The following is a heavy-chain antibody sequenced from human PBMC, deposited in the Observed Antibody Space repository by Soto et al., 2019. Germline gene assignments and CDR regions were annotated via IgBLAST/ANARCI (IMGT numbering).Heavy chain of an antibody. CDR3: ARRYSGSYYANWYFDL. CDR1: GGSISSGGYS. Sequence: QLQLQESGSGLVKPSQTLSLTCAVSGGSISSGGYSWSWIRQPPGKGLEWIGYIYYSGSTNYNPSLKSRVTISVDTSKNQFSLKLSSVTAADTAVYYCARRYSGSYYANWYFDLWGRGTLVTVSS. J-gene: IGHJ2*01. D-gene: IGHD1-26*01. V-gene: IGHV4-30-2*02. CDR2: IYYSGST.